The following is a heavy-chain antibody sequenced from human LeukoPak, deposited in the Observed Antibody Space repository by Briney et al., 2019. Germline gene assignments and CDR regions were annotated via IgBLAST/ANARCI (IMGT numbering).Heavy chain of an antibody. V-gene: IGHV4-61*01. CDR1: GVSINTCCYY. D-gene: IGHD5-18*01. CDR2: KYYSGST. CDR3: ARGRSYGFDFDS. Sequence: TSETLSLTCDVSGVSINTCCYYWTWIRQPPGKGLEWIGYKYYSGSTRYNSSLRSRLTISLDTSKNQFSLRLTSVTAADTAVYYCARGRSYGFDFDSWGPGTLVIDSS. J-gene: IGHJ4*02.